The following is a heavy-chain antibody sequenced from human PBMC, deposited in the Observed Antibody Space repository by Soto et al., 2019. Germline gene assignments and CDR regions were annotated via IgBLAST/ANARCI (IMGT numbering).Heavy chain of an antibody. CDR1: GYTFTSYD. CDR3: ARGIGSVAGRASDY. Sequence: QVQLVQSGAEVKKPGASVKVSCKASGYTFTSYDINWVRQATGQGLEWMGWMNPNRGNTGYAQKFEGRVTRTRNTSISTAYMEPTSLRSEDTAVYYCARGIGSVAGRASDYWVQGSLVTVSS. D-gene: IGHD6-19*01. J-gene: IGHJ4*02. CDR2: MNPNRGNT. V-gene: IGHV1-8*01.